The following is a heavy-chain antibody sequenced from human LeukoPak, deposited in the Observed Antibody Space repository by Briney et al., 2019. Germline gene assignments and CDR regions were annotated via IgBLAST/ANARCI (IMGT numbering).Heavy chain of an antibody. Sequence: GESLKISCKGSGYSFTSYWIGWVRQMPGKGLEWMGIIYPGDSDTRYSPSFQGQVTLSADKSISTAYLQWSSLKASDTAMYYCARLPDYDFWSGSNWFDPWGQGTLVTVSS. CDR3: ARLPDYDFWSGSNWFDP. V-gene: IGHV5-51*01. D-gene: IGHD3-3*01. J-gene: IGHJ5*02. CDR1: GYSFTSYW. CDR2: IYPGDSDT.